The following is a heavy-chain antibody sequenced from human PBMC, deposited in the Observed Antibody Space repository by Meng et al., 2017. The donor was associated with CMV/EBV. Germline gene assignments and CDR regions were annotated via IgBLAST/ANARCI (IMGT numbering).Heavy chain of an antibody. Sequence: GYNFINHYIYWVRQAPGQGLEWMGMLNPSGGSPTYAQKFQARVTLTRDTSTRTVYTELSGLRSEDTAVYYCARVPTRSYYPLYYFDYWGQGTLVTVSS. J-gene: IGHJ4*02. V-gene: IGHV1-46*01. CDR2: LNPSGGSP. CDR3: ARVPTRSYYPLYYFDY. D-gene: IGHD3-10*01. CDR1: GYNFINHY.